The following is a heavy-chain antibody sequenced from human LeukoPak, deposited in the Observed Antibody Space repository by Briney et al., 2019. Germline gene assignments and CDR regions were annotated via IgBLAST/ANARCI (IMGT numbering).Heavy chain of an antibody. Sequence: SETLSLTCTVSGGSIISYYWSWIRQPAGKGLEWIGRIYTSGSTNYNPSLKSRVTISVDKSKNQFSLKVSSVTAADTAVYYCASDSSAYDYYYYYYMGVWGKGTTVTVSS. CDR3: ASDSSAYDYYYYYYMGV. CDR2: IYTSGST. V-gene: IGHV4-4*07. J-gene: IGHJ6*03. CDR1: GGSIISYY. D-gene: IGHD3-22*01.